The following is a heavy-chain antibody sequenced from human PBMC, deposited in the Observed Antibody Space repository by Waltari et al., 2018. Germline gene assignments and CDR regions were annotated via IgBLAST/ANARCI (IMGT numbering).Heavy chain of an antibody. J-gene: IGHJ3*02. CDR1: GGSISSYY. CDR2: IYYSGST. D-gene: IGHD6-19*01. Sequence: QVQLQESGPGLVKPSETLSLTCTVSGGSISSYYWRWIRQPPGKGLEWIGYIYYSGSTNYNPSLKSRVTISVDTSKNQFSLKLSSVTAADTAVYYCAREVAGTDAFDIWGQGTMVTVSS. CDR3: AREVAGTDAFDI. V-gene: IGHV4-59*01.